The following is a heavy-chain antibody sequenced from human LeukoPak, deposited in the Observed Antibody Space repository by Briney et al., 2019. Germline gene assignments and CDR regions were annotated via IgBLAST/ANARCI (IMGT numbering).Heavy chain of an antibody. D-gene: IGHD3-10*01. CDR1: GDSFGGYY. J-gene: IGHJ4*02. CDR2: IHTSGGT. Sequence: SETLSPTCTVSGDSFGGYYWTWIRQPPGKGLEWIGYIHTSGGTNYNPSLKSRVTMSVDTSKNQFSLKLTSVTAADTAVYFCARQAYSPSGSWTGFDFWGQGTLASVSS. V-gene: IGHV4-4*09. CDR3: ARQAYSPSGSWTGFDF.